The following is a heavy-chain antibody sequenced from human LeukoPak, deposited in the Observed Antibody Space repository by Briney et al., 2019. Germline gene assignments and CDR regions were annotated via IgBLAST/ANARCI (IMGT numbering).Heavy chain of an antibody. V-gene: IGHV1-18*01. Sequence: GSVKVSCKASGYTFTSYGISWVRQAPGQGLEWMGWISAYNGNTNYAHKLQGRVTMTTETSTSTAYMELRSLRSDDTAVYYCARYRGYCSGGSCNNYMDVWGKGTTVTVSS. J-gene: IGHJ6*03. CDR1: GYTFTSYG. CDR2: ISAYNGNT. CDR3: ARYRGYCSGGSCNNYMDV. D-gene: IGHD2-15*01.